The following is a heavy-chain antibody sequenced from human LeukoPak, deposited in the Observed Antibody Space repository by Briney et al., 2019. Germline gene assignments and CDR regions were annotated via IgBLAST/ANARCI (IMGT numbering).Heavy chain of an antibody. CDR1: GFTFAIYT. V-gene: IGHV3-30*02. CDR2: IWYDGSNK. D-gene: IGHD3-16*01. Sequence: GGSLRLSCAASGFTFAIYTMNWVRQAPGKGLEWVAFIWYDGSNKYYADSVKGRFTISRDNSKNTLYLQMNSLRAEDTAVYYCAKDRFGSFYYFDYWGQGNLVTVSS. J-gene: IGHJ4*02. CDR3: AKDRFGSFYYFDY.